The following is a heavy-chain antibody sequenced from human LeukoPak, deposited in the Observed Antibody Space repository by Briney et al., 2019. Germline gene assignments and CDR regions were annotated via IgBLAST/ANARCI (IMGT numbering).Heavy chain of an antibody. CDR2: VGIAGDT. D-gene: IGHD3-22*01. J-gene: IGHJ4*02. CDR1: GFTFSSYD. Sequence: GGSLRLSCAASGFTFSSYDMHWVRQGTGKGLEWVSVVGIAGDTYYPGSVKGRFTISRDNSKNTLYLQMNSLRAEDTAGYYCAKEWGNRGPLLDSSGYYSRGQIDYWGQGTLVTVSS. CDR3: AKEWGNRGPLLDSSGYYSRGQIDY. V-gene: IGHV3-13*01.